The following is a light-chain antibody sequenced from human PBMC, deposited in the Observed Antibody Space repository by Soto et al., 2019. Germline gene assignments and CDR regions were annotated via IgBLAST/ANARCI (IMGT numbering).Light chain of an antibody. Sequence: EILLTQSPGTLSLSPGERATLSCRASQSVSSRYLAWYQQKPGQAPRLLIYGASSRATGIPDRFSGSGSGTDFTLTISRLEPEDFAVYYCQQYNNWPPWTVGQGTKVDIK. J-gene: IGKJ1*01. CDR3: QQYNNWPPWT. V-gene: IGKV3-20*01. CDR1: QSVSSRY. CDR2: GAS.